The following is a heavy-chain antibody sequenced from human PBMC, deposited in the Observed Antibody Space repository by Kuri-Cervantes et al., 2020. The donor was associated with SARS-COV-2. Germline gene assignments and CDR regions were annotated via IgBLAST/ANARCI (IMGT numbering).Heavy chain of an antibody. J-gene: IGHJ6*02. CDR2: IWYDGSNK. CDR1: GFTFSSYG. V-gene: IGHV3-33*01. Sequence: GGSLRLSCAASGFTFSSYGMHWVRQAPGKGLEWVTVIWYDGSNKYYADSVKGRFTTSRDNSKNTLYLQMNSLRAEDTAVYYCARQPDRRYGMDVWGQGTTVTVSS. CDR3: ARQPDRRYGMDV.